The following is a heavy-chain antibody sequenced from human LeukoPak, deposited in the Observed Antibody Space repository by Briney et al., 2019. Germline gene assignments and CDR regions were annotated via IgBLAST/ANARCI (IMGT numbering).Heavy chain of an antibody. CDR3: ARAASYYFYYGMDV. J-gene: IGHJ6*02. V-gene: IGHV4-4*02. CDR1: GGSISSSNW. Sequence: PSETLSLTCAVSGGSISSSNWWSWVRQPPGKGLEWIGEIYHSGSTNYNPSLKSRVTISVDKSKNQFSLKLSSVTAADTAVYYCARAASYYFYYGMDVWGQGITVTVSS. CDR2: IYHSGST. D-gene: IGHD3-10*01.